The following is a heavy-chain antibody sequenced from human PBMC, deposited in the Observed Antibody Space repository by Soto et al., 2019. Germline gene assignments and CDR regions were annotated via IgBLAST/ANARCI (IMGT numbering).Heavy chain of an antibody. D-gene: IGHD6-13*01. J-gene: IGHJ4*02. Sequence: QVQLVESGGGVVQPGRSLRLSCAASGFTFSSYGMHWVRQAPGKGLAWVAVISYDGSNKYYADSVKGRFTISRDNSKNTLYQQMNSLRAEDTAVYYCAKDGAWQQLAYYFDYWGQGTLVTVSS. CDR1: GFTFSSYG. CDR3: AKDGAWQQLAYYFDY. V-gene: IGHV3-30*18. CDR2: ISYDGSNK.